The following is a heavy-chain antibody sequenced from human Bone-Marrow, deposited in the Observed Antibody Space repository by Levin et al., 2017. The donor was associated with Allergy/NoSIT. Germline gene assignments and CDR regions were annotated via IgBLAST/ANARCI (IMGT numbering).Heavy chain of an antibody. D-gene: IGHD3-22*01. Sequence: ASVKVSCKASGYTFTSYGISWVRQAPGQGLEWMGWISAYNGNTNYAQKLQGRVTMTTDTSTSTAYMELRSLRSDDTAVYYCARGTIDYYDSSGYYYWGQGTLVTVSS. V-gene: IGHV1-18*01. J-gene: IGHJ4*02. CDR2: ISAYNGNT. CDR3: ARGTIDYYDSSGYYY. CDR1: GYTFTSYG.